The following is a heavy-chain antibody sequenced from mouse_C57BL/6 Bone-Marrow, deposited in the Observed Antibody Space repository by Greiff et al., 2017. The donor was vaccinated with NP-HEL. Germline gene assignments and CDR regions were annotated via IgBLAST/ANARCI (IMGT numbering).Heavy chain of an antibody. CDR3: TRPLFYAMDY. V-gene: IGHV6-6*01. Sequence: EVKVVESGGGLVQPGGSMKLSCAASGFTFSDAWMDWVRQSPEKGLEWVAEIRNKANNHATYYAESVEGRFTISRDDSKSSVYLQMNSLRAEDTGIYYCTRPLFYAMDYWGQGTSVTVSS. J-gene: IGHJ4*01. CDR2: IRNKANNHAT. CDR1: GFTFSDAW.